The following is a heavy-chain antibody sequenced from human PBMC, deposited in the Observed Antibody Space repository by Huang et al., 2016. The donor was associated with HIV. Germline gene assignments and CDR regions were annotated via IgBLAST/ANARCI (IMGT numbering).Heavy chain of an antibody. CDR3: ATKTAAMDI. J-gene: IGHJ6*02. Sequence: VESGGRLVQPGGSIRLSCVGSTFTFGAYWMSWVRQSPWKGLEWVANSKQDVSEKYYVESVKGRFNISRDNAKKVLFLEMNNVRVEDTATYYCATKTAAMDIWGQGTTVTVS. CDR1: TFTFGAYW. CDR2: SKQDVSEK. V-gene: IGHV3-7*01. D-gene: IGHD1-7*01.